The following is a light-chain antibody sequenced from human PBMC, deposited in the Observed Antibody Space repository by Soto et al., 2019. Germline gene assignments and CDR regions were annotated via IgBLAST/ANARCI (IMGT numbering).Light chain of an antibody. V-gene: IGLV1-40*01. CDR2: GNS. CDR1: SSNIGAGYD. J-gene: IGLJ3*02. CDR3: QSYGSSLSGWV. Sequence: QLVLTQPPSVSGAPGQRVTISCTGSSSNIGAGYDVHWYQQLPGTAPKRLIYGNSNRPSGVPDRFSGSKSGASASRAITGLQADDEADYYCQSYGSSLSGWVFDGGTKLTVL.